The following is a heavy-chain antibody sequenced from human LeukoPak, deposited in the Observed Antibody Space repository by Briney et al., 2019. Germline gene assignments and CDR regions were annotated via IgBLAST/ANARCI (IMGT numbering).Heavy chain of an antibody. CDR3: AEDVGKWESLHFFDY. CDR2: ISGSGAST. Sequence: TGGSLRLSCLTSGFTFSTNAMSWVRQAPGKGLEWISGISGSGASTYYADSVTGRFTISRDNSRNTLYLQMNSLRGDDTAVYYCAEDVGKWESLHFFDYWGQGTLVTVSS. J-gene: IGHJ4*02. CDR1: GFTFSTNA. V-gene: IGHV3-23*01. D-gene: IGHD1-26*01.